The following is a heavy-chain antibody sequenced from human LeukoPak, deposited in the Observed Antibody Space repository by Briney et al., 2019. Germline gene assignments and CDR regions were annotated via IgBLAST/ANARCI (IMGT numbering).Heavy chain of an antibody. D-gene: IGHD3-9*01. CDR1: GFTFSSYS. CDR2: ISSSSSYI. CDR3: ARGPSPYYDILTGFFDH. Sequence: PGGSLRLSCAASGFTFSSYSMNWVRQAPGKGLEWVSSISSSSSYIYYADSVKGRFTISRDNAKNSLYLQMNSLRAEDTAVYYCARGPSPYYDILTGFFDHWGQGTLVTVSS. J-gene: IGHJ4*02. V-gene: IGHV3-21*01.